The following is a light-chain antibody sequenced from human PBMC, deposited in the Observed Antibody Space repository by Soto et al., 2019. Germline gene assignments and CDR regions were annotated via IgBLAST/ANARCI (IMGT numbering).Light chain of an antibody. V-gene: IGKV1-5*03. J-gene: IGKJ1*01. Sequence: IQMTQSPSTLPASVGDRVIITCRASQGLTNALVWYQQKAGKAPNLLIYKASNLVSGVPLRFSGSGSGTEFTLTISSLQPEDFATYYCQQHISYPRTFGQGTKVEI. CDR1: QGLTNA. CDR2: KAS. CDR3: QQHISYPRT.